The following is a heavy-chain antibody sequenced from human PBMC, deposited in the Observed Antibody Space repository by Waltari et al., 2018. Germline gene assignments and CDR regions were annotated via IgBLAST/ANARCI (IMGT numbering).Heavy chain of an antibody. D-gene: IGHD2-15*01. CDR2: IRYDGSNK. CDR1: GFTFSSYG. Sequence: QVQLVESGGGVVQPGGSLRLSCAASGFTFSSYGMHWVRQAPGKGLEWVAFIRYDGSNKYYADSVKGRFTLSRDNSKNTLYLQMNSLRAEDTAVYYCAKVRDCSGGSCYSGVVYYYYMDVWGKGTTVTVSS. CDR3: AKVRDCSGGSCYSGVVYYYYMDV. V-gene: IGHV3-30*02. J-gene: IGHJ6*03.